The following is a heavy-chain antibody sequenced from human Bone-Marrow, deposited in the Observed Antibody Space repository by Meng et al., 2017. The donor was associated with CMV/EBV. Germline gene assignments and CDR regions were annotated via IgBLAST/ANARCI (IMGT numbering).Heavy chain of an antibody. D-gene: IGHD3-3*02. J-gene: IGHJ4*02. CDR1: GCGFGGTW. CDR2: IGRNDSNT. CDR3: LAAENN. Sequence: GSTGLSCAVCGCGFGGTWMHWDRQAGGEGVGWVAFIGRNDSNTTYEGAVKGRFNMSRDHSKNKLFLQMDSLRVDDTAVYYCLAAENNLGQGTLVTVSS. V-gene: IGHV3-74*01.